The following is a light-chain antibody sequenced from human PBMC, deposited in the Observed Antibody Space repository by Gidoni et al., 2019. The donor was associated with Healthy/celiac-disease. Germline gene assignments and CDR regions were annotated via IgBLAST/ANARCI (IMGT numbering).Light chain of an antibody. CDR3: QQYNSYSGLT. J-gene: IGKJ4*01. V-gene: IGKV1-5*03. Sequence: DSQMTKSLSTLSASVGDRVTITCRASQSISSWLAWYQQKPGKAPKLLIYKASSLESGVPSRFSGSGSWTEFTLTISSLQPDDFAPYYCQQYNSYSGLTFGGGTKVEIK. CDR2: KAS. CDR1: QSISSW.